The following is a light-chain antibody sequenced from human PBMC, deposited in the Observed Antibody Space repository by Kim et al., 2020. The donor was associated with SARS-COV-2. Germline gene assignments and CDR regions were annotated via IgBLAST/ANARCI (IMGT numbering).Light chain of an antibody. V-gene: IGKV3-11*01. J-gene: IGKJ4*01. Sequence: LFPGERATLSCRASQSVRGYVGWYRQKPGQAPRLLIYDTSNRAPGIPARFSGSGSGTDFTLTISSLEPEDFAMYYCQQRSDWPLTFGGGTKVDIK. CDR2: DTS. CDR3: QQRSDWPLT. CDR1: QSVRGY.